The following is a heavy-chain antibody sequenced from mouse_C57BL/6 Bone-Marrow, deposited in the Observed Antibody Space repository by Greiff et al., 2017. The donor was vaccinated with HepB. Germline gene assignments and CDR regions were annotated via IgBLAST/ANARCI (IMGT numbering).Heavy chain of an antibody. V-gene: IGHV1-50*01. CDR1: GYTFTSYW. J-gene: IGHJ2*01. CDR2: IDPSDSYT. D-gene: IGHD2-4*01. CDR3: ARSIYYDYDLYYFDY. Sequence: VKLQQPGAELVKPGASVKLSCKASGYTFTSYWMQWVKQRPGQGLEWIGEIDPSDSYTNYNQKFKGKATLTVDTSSSTAYMQLSSLTSEDSAVYYCARSIYYDYDLYYFDYWGQGTTLTVSS.